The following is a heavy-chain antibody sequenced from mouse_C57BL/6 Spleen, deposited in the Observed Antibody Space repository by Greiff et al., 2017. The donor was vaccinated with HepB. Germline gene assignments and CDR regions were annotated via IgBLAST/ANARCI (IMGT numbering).Heavy chain of an antibody. V-gene: IGHV5-17*01. Sequence: EVKLVESGGGLVKPGGSLKLSCAASGFTFSDYGMHWVRQAPEKGLEWVAYISSGSSTIYYADTVKGRFTISRDNAKNTLFLQMTRLRSEDTAMYYCARGDYYGSSYNFDYWGQGTTLTVSS. D-gene: IGHD1-1*01. CDR1: GFTFSDYG. CDR2: ISSGSSTI. J-gene: IGHJ2*01. CDR3: ARGDYYGSSYNFDY.